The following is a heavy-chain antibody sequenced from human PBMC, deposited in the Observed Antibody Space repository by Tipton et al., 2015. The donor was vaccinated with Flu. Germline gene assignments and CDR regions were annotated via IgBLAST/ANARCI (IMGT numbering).Heavy chain of an antibody. Sequence: QLVQSGGGLVKPGGSLRLSCAASGFTFSSYSMNWVRQAPGKGLEWVSSISSSSSYIYYADSVKGRFTISRDNAKNSLYLQMNSLRAEDTAVYYCARDGESGSYYPTKYYYYGMDVWGQGTTVTVSS. CDR1: GFTFSSYS. D-gene: IGHD1-26*01. CDR2: ISSSSSYI. V-gene: IGHV3-21*01. J-gene: IGHJ6*02. CDR3: ARDGESGSYYPTKYYYYGMDV.